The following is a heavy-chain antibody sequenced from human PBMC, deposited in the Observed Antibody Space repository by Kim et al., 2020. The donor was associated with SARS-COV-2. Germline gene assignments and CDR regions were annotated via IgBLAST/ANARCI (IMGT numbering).Heavy chain of an antibody. J-gene: IGHJ6*01. CDR2: IISSSANT. V-gene: IGHV3-21*04. CDR3: ANDQLLVYGGKTHDTYY. CDR1: GFTFSDYS. Sequence: GGSLRLSCAASGFTFSDYSMNWVRQAPGEGLEWVSLIISSSANTYYADSVKGRFTISRDNINNSLHLQMNNLGAEDTGIYFCANDQLLVYGGKTHDTYY. D-gene: IGHD4-17*01.